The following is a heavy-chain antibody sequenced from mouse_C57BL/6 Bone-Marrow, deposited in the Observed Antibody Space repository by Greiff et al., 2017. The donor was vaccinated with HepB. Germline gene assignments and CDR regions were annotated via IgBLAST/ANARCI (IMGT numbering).Heavy chain of an antibody. V-gene: IGHV1-39*01. D-gene: IGHD3-3*01. CDR1: GYSFTDYN. CDR3: ASGDEFAF. Sequence: VHVKQSGPELVKPGASVKISCKASGYSFTDYNMNWVKQSNGKRLEWIGVINPNYGTTSYNQKFKGKTTLTVEQASSTAYMQLNSLPSEDSAVYYCASGDEFAFWGQGTLVTVTA. CDR2: INPNYGTT. J-gene: IGHJ3*01.